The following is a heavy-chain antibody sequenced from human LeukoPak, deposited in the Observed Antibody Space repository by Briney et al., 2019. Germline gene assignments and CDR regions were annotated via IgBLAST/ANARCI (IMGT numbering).Heavy chain of an antibody. CDR2: FDPEDGET. D-gene: IGHD6-13*01. V-gene: IGHV1-24*01. J-gene: IGHJ4*02. Sequence: ASVKVSCKVSGYTLTELSMHWVRQAPGKGLEWMGGFDPEDGETIYAQKFQGRVTMTEDTSTDTAYMELSSLRSEDTAVYYCATFSGIAAAGTGRHDYWGQGTLVTVSS. CDR1: GYTLTELS. CDR3: ATFSGIAAAGTGRHDY.